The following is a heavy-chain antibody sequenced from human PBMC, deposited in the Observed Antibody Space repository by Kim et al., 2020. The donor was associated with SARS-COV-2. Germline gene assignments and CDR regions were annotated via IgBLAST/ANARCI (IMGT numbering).Heavy chain of an antibody. CDR2: ISSSSTI. CDR1: GFTFSSYS. J-gene: IGHJ4*02. CDR3: ARGGLLGYPY. Sequence: GGSLRLSCAASGFTFSSYSMNWVRQAPGKGLEWVSYISSSSTIYYADSVKGRFTISRDNAKNSLYLQMNSLRDEDTAVYYCARGGLLGYPYWGQGTLVTVSS. D-gene: IGHD3-10*01. V-gene: IGHV3-48*02.